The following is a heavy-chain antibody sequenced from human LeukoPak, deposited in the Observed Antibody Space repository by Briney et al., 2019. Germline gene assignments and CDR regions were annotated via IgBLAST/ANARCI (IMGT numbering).Heavy chain of an antibody. J-gene: IGHJ5*02. D-gene: IGHD6-19*01. V-gene: IGHV1-46*01. CDR2: IIPSGGST. CDR3: AFRLAGYSSGQA. Sequence: ASVKVSCKASGYTFTNYYMHWVRQAPGQGLEWMGMIIPSGGSTSYAQKFQGRVTMTRDTSTSTAYMELSSLRSEDTAVYYCAFRLAGYSSGQAWGQGTLVTVSS. CDR1: GYTFTNYY.